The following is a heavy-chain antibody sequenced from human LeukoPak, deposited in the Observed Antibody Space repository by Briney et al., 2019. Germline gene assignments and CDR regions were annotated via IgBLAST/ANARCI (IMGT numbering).Heavy chain of an antibody. D-gene: IGHD3-22*01. CDR1: GYSISSGYY. J-gene: IGHJ4*02. V-gene: IGHV4-38-2*01. CDR3: ARAGDSSGYSDY. CDR2: IYHRGST. Sequence: SETLSLTCAVSGYSISSGYYWGWIRPPPEKGLEWIGSIYHRGSTYYNPSLKSRVTISVDTSKNQFSLKLSSVTAADTAMYHCARAGDSSGYSDYWGQGTLVTVSS.